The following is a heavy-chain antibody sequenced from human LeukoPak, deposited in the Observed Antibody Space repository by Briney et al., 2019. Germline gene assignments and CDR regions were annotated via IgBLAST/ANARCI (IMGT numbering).Heavy chain of an antibody. D-gene: IGHD2-8*01. V-gene: IGHV3-23*01. CDR1: GFTFSSYA. CDR3: AKDTSIGKYCTNGVCSPFDY. Sequence: GGSLTLSCAGSGFTFSSYAMSWVRQAPGQGLEWVSVISDSGDYTSYADSVRGRFTISRDNSRNTLYLQMISLRPEDTDVYYCAKDTSIGKYCTNGVCSPFDYWGQGTLVTVSS. J-gene: IGHJ4*02. CDR2: ISDSGDYT.